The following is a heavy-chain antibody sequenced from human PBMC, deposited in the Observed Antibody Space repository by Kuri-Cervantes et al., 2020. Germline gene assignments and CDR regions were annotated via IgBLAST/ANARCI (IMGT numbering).Heavy chain of an antibody. CDR3: ARVDVWAAPFDY. V-gene: IGHV3-30-3*01. Sequence: GSLRLSCAASGFTFSSYAMHWVRQAPGKGLEWVAVISYDGSNKYYADSVKGRFTISRDNSKNTLYLQMNSLRAEDTAVYYCARVDVWAAPFDYWGQGTLVTVSS. J-gene: IGHJ4*02. CDR1: GFTFSSYA. D-gene: IGHD2-8*01. CDR2: ISYDGSNK.